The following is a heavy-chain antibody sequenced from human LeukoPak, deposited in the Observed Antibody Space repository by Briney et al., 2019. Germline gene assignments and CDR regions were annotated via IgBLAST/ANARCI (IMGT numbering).Heavy chain of an antibody. D-gene: IGHD6-6*01. V-gene: IGHV3-23*01. CDR3: AKASYSSSSGVGEEFDY. CDR2: ISGSGGST. Sequence: GGSLRLSCAASGFTFSSYAMSWVRQAPGKGLEWVSAISGSGGSTYYADSVKGRFTISRDNSKNTLYLQMNSLRAEDTAVYYCAKASYSSSSGVGEEFDYWGQGTLVTVSS. J-gene: IGHJ4*02. CDR1: GFTFSSYA.